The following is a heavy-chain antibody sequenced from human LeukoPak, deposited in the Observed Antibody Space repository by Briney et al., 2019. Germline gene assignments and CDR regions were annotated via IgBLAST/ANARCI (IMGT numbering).Heavy chain of an antibody. CDR2: IYRSGTT. D-gene: IGHD5-12*01. CDR3: ASGSSGYDP. J-gene: IGHJ5*02. Sequence: PSETLSLTCTVSGRSISNYYWSWIRQPAGKGLEWIGRIYRSGTTIYNPSLKSRVTMSVDTSKNQLSLKLSSVTAADTAVYFCASGSSGYDPWGQGTLVTVSS. V-gene: IGHV4-4*07. CDR1: GRSISNYY.